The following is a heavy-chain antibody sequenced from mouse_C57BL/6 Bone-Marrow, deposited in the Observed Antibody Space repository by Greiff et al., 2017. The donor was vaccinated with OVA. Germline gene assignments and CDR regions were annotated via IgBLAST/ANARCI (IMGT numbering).Heavy chain of an antibody. J-gene: IGHJ3*01. D-gene: IGHD1-1*02. CDR3: AIEGGNHPPWFAY. Sequence: QVQLQQPGAELVKPGASVKVSCKASGYTFTSYWMHWVKPRPGQGLEWIGRIHPSDSDTNYNQKFKGKATLTVDKSSSTSYMQLSSLTSEDAAVYYCAIEGGNHPPWFAYWGQGTLVTVSA. CDR1: GYTFTSYW. V-gene: IGHV1-74*01. CDR2: IHPSDSDT.